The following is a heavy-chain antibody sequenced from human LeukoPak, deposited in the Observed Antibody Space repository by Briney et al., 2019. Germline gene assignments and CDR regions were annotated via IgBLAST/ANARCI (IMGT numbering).Heavy chain of an antibody. Sequence: PGGSLRLSCAASGFTFDDYAMHWVRQAPGKGLEWVSGISWNSGSIGYADSVKGRFTISRDNAKNSLYLQMNSLRPEDTALYHCAKEVDCPSDCLFFHSWGQGTLVTVSS. CDR1: GFTFDDYA. J-gene: IGHJ4*02. CDR2: ISWNSGSI. V-gene: IGHV3-9*01. D-gene: IGHD2-21*02. CDR3: AKEVDCPSDCLFFHS.